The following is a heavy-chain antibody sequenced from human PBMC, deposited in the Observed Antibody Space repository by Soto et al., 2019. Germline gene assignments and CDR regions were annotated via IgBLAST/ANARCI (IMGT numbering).Heavy chain of an antibody. CDR1: GFTFSNAW. V-gene: IGHV3-15*01. D-gene: IGHD3-22*01. Sequence: LRLSCAASGFTFSNAWMTWVRQAPGQGLVWVGRIKSKTDGGTADYAAPVRGRFTISRDDSKDTLYLQMSSLKTEDTAVYYCTTDAYYDTSGYWFWGQGTPVTVSS. CDR3: TTDAYYDTSGYWF. CDR2: IKSKTDGGTA. J-gene: IGHJ4*02.